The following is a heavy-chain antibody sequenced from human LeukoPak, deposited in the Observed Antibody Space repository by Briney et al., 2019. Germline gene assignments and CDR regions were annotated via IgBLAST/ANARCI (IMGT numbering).Heavy chain of an antibody. CDR3: AGCISKNCDDAIDI. Sequence: GGSLRLSCAASGFTFSSYAMHWVRQAPGMGLEWVANIKQDGSEKFYVDSVKGRFTVSRDNAENLLYLQITSLRAEDTAVYYCAGCISKNCDDAIDIWGHGTMVSVSS. V-gene: IGHV3-7*01. J-gene: IGHJ3*02. CDR1: GFTFSSYA. D-gene: IGHD2-2*01. CDR2: IKQDGSEK.